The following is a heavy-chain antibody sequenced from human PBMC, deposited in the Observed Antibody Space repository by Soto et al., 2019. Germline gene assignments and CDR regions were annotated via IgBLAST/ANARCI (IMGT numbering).Heavy chain of an antibody. CDR3: ARVDCSGGSCYLYYYYGMDV. J-gene: IGHJ6*02. CDR1: GGTFSSYA. CDR2: IIPIFGTA. D-gene: IGHD2-15*01. Sequence: SVKVSCKASGGTFSSYAISWVRQAPGQGLEWMGGIIPIFGTANYAQKFQGRVTITADESTSTAYMELSSLRSEDTAVYYCARVDCSGGSCYLYYYYGMDVWGQGTTVTASS. V-gene: IGHV1-69*13.